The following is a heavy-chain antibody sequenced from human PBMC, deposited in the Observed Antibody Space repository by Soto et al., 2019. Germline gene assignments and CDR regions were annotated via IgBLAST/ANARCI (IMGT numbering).Heavy chain of an antibody. CDR1: GFTFSSYS. V-gene: IGHV3-48*01. Sequence: PGGSLRLSCAASGFTFSSYSMNWVRQAPGKGLEWVLYFFISSSTLCYADSLKGRFTISRDNAKNTLSLHVNSLRAEDTAVYYCVKGRRTYYYGTASHYQTGADCWGQGTLVTVSS. CDR2: FFISSSTL. CDR3: VKGRRTYYYGTASHYQTGADC. D-gene: IGHD3-10*01. J-gene: IGHJ4*02.